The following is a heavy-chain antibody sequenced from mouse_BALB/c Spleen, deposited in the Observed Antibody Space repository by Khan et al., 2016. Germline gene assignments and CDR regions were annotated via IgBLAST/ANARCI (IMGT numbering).Heavy chain of an antibody. CDR1: GFTFSHYG. V-gene: IGHV5-6-3*01. CDR2: INSNGGNT. CDR3: AREGIYSGYTMDY. D-gene: IGHD1-1*01. J-gene: IGHJ4*01. Sequence: EVELVESGGGLVRPGGSLKVSCAASGFTFSHYGMSWVRQTPDKRLELVASINSNGGNTYYPDNVKSRFTISRDNAKNTLYLQMTSLKSEDTAMYYCAREGIYSGYTMDYWGQGTSVTVSS.